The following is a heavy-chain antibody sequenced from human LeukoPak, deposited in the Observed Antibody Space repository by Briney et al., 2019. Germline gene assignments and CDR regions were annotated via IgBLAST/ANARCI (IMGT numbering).Heavy chain of an antibody. Sequence: ASVTVSCTPSGYTFTAYGISWVRQAPGQGLQWMGWISAYNNNTNYAQTLQDRLTMTTDTSTRTAYMELRSLRSDDTAMYYCARSHYSGYYETSFDPWGQGTLVTVSS. D-gene: IGHD3-22*01. J-gene: IGHJ5*02. CDR1: GYTFTAYG. V-gene: IGHV1-18*01. CDR3: ARSHYSGYYETSFDP. CDR2: ISAYNNNT.